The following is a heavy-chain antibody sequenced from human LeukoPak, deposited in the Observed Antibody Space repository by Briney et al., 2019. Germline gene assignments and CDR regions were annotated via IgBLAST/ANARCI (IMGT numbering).Heavy chain of an antibody. V-gene: IGHV3-30-3*01. D-gene: IGHD1-26*01. J-gene: IGHJ6*02. CDR3: ARAVRYSGMDV. CDR2: ISYDGSNK. CDR1: GFTFSSYA. Sequence: PGGSLRLSCAASGFTFSSYAMHWVRQAPGKGLEWVAVISYDGSNKYYADSVKGRFTISRDNSKNTLYLQMNSLRAEDTTVYYCARAVRYSGMDVWGQGTTVTVSS.